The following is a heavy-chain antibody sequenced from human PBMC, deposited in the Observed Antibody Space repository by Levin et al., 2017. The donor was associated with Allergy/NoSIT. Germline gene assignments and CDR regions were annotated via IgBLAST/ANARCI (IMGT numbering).Heavy chain of an antibody. CDR3: ARHLRGACVVVVAATHAFDI. CDR2: IYYSGST. Sequence: SETLSLTCTVSGGSISSSSYYWGWIRQPPGKGLEWIGSIYYSGSTYYNPSLKSRVTISVDKSKNKFSLKLSSVTAADTAVYYCARHLRGACVVVVAATHAFDIWGQGTMVTVSS. J-gene: IGHJ3*02. V-gene: IGHV4-39*01. CDR1: GGSISSSSYY. D-gene: IGHD2-15*01.